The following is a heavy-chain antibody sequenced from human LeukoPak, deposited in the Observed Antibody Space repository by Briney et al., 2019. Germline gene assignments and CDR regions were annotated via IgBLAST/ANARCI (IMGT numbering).Heavy chain of an antibody. V-gene: IGHV1-18*01. D-gene: IGHD5-12*01. J-gene: IGHJ4*02. CDR1: GYTFNWYG. Sequence: SVMVACKASGYTFNWYGISWVRQAPGQGPEWMGWINTNNGNRNYAQKLQGRVTMTTDTSTSTAYMELRGLRSDDTAVYYCARWVASPRYFDSWGQGTLVTVSS. CDR2: INTNNGNR. CDR3: ARWVASPRYFDS.